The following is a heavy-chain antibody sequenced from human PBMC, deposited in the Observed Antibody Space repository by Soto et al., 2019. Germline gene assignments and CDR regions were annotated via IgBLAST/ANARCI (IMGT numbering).Heavy chain of an antibody. CDR2: ISAYNGNT. V-gene: IGHV1-18*01. J-gene: IGHJ5*02. D-gene: IGHD2-15*01. CDR3: ARMVAALGHWFDP. CDR1: GYTFTSYG. Sequence: QVQLVQSGGEVKKPGASVKVSCKASGYTFTSYGISWVRQAPGQGLEWMGRISAYNGNTDYAQKLQGRVTMTTDTSTSTAYMELRSLRSDDTSLYYCARMVAALGHWFDPWGQGTLVTVSS.